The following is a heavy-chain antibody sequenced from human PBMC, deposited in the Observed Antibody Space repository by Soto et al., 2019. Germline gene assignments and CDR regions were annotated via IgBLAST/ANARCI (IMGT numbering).Heavy chain of an antibody. CDR2: ISSSGSTI. V-gene: IGHV3-48*03. Sequence: VQLVESGGGVDQPGRSLRLSCAASGFTFSSYAMHWVRQAPGKGLEWVSYISSSGSTIYYADSVKGRFTISRDNAKNSLYLQMNSLRAEDTAVYYCARAFARGWGAFDIWGQGTMVTVSS. CDR1: GFTFSSYA. D-gene: IGHD3-16*01. J-gene: IGHJ3*02. CDR3: ARAFARGWGAFDI.